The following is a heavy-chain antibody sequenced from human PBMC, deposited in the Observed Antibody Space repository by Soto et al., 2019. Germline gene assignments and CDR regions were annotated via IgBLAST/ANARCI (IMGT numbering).Heavy chain of an antibody. CDR3: AKGLGGGSGPQDFYYYYYMDV. CDR1: GFTFSSYA. Sequence: GGSLRLSCAASGFTFSSYAMSWVRQAPGKGLEWVSAISGSGGSTYYADSVKGRFTISRDNSKNTLYLQMNSLRAEDTAVYYCAKGLGGGSGPQDFYYYYYMDVWGKGTTVTVS. CDR2: ISGSGGST. V-gene: IGHV3-23*01. J-gene: IGHJ6*03. D-gene: IGHD3-10*01.